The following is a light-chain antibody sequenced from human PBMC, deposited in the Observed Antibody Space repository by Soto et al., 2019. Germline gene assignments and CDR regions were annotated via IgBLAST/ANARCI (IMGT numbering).Light chain of an antibody. J-gene: IGLJ2*01. CDR2: RNY. V-gene: IGLV1-47*01. Sequence: QSVLTQPPSASGTPGQRVTFSCSGSISNIGDNDVFWYQQLPGTAPKLLIYRNYERPSGVPDRFSGSKSGTSASLAISGLRSEHEADYYCAVWDDSLSGVVFGGGTKVTVL. CDR1: ISNIGDND. CDR3: AVWDDSLSGVV.